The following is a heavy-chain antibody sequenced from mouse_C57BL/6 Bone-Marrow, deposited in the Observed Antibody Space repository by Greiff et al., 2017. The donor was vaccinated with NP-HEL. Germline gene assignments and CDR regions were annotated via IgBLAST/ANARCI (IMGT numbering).Heavy chain of an antibody. V-gene: IGHV1-81*01. CDR2: IYPRSGNT. J-gene: IGHJ2*01. CDR3: AMATYRDGNYDV. CDR1: GYTFTRYG. Sequence: QVQLQQSGAELARPGASVKLSCKASGYTFTRYGISWVKQRTGQGLEWIGEIYPRSGNTYYNEKFKGKATLSADKSSSTAYMELRSLTSEDSAVYFCAMATYRDGNYDVWGQGTTLTVSS. D-gene: IGHD2-1*01.